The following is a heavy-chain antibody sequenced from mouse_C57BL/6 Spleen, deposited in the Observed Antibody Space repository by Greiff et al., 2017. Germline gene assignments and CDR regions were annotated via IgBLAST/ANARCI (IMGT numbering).Heavy chain of an antibody. V-gene: IGHV1-19*01. Sequence: EVQLQQSGPVLVKPGASVKMSCKASGCTFTDYYMNWVKQSHGKSLEWIGVINPYNGGTSYTQKFKGKATLTVDKSSSTAYLELNSLTSEDSAVYYCARRRITTVSFYAMDYWGQGTSVTVSS. CDR3: ARRRITTVSFYAMDY. D-gene: IGHD1-1*01. CDR1: GCTFTDYY. CDR2: INPYNGGT. J-gene: IGHJ4*01.